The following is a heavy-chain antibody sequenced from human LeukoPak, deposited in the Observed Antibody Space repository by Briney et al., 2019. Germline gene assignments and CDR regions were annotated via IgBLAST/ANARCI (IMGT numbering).Heavy chain of an antibody. D-gene: IGHD5-12*01. CDR3: ARGDYSGSDRGDYDYYCMDV. J-gene: IGHJ6*02. CDR1: GGSLSSYY. V-gene: IGHV4-59*08. CDR2: IYDSGST. Sequence: SETLSLTCTVSGGSLSSYYWSWIRQPPGKGLEWIGYIYDSGSTNYNPSLTSRVTISVDTSKNQCSLKLSSVTAADTAVYYCARGDYSGSDRGDYDYYCMDVWGQGTTVTVSS.